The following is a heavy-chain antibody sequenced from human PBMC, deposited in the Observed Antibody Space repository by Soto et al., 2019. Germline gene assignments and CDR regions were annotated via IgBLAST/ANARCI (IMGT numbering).Heavy chain of an antibody. J-gene: IGHJ4*01. V-gene: IGHV4-61*01. D-gene: IGHD3-9*01. CDR2: IYYSGST. CDR3: ARVYYDILTGYYIQYFDY. CDR1: GGSVSSGSYY. Sequence: SATLSLTCPVSGGSVSSGSYYWSWIRQPPGKGLEWIGYIYYSGSTNYNPSLKSRVTISVDTSKNQFSLKLGSVTAADTAVYYCARVYYDILTGYYIQYFDYWRHLTLVTVSS.